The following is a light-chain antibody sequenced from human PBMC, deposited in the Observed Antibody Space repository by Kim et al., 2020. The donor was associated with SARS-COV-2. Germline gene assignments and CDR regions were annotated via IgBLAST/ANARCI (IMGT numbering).Light chain of an antibody. J-gene: IGLJ2*01. CDR3: NSRDSNDYVV. CDR2: CKD. CDR1: SLRCYY. Sequence: PLGRTVRITCQGYSLRCYYATAYQHNPEQAPKVLLYCKDTRPSGFTPRFSGSSSGITAYLTITWTQACYEADYYYNSRDSNDYVVFGGGTQFTVL. V-gene: IGLV3-19*01.